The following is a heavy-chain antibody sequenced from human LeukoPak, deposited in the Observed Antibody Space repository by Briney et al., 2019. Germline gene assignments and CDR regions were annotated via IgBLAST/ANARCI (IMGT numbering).Heavy chain of an antibody. J-gene: IGHJ4*02. CDR1: GFTFSSYS. V-gene: IGHV3-21*01. CDR2: ICSTSSYI. Sequence: GGSLRLSCAASGFTFSSYSMNWVRQAPGKGLEWVSSICSTSSYIYYADSVKGRFTISRDNTQKSLYLQMNSLRAEDTAVYYCARVEYSSGSYFDYWGQGTLVTVSS. D-gene: IGHD6-19*01. CDR3: ARVEYSSGSYFDY.